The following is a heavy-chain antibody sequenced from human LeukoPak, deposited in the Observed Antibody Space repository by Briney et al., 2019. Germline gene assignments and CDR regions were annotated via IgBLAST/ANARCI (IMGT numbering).Heavy chain of an antibody. D-gene: IGHD2-2*01. CDR3: ARAGWGYCSSTSCYAANDY. V-gene: IGHV1-18*04. CDR2: ISAYNGNT. CDR1: GYTFIGYF. J-gene: IGHJ4*02. Sequence: ASVKVSCKASGYTFIGYFMHWVRQAPGQGLEWMGWISAYNGNTNYAQKLQGRVTMTTDTSTSTAYMELRSLRSDDTAVYYCARAGWGYCSSTSCYAANDYWGQGTLVTVSS.